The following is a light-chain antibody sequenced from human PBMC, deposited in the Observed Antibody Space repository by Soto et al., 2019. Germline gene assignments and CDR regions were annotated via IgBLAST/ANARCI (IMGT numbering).Light chain of an antibody. Sequence: DIQLTQSPSFLSASVGDRVTITCRASQGISSYLAWYQQKPGKAPNLLIYAASTLQSGVPSRFSGSGSGTEFTLTISSLQPEDFATYFCQQLNSYPFGYTFGQGTKLEIK. CDR1: QGISSY. CDR2: AAS. CDR3: QQLNSYPFGYT. V-gene: IGKV1-9*01. J-gene: IGKJ2*01.